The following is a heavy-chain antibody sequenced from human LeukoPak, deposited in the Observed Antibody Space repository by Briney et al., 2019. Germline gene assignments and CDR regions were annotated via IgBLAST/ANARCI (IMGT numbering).Heavy chain of an antibody. CDR1: GFTFSSYA. J-gene: IGHJ4*02. D-gene: IGHD6-13*01. Sequence: GGSLRLSCAASGFTFSSYAMSWVRQAPGKGLKWVSVISGSAGSTYYADSVKGRFTISRDNSKNTLYLQMNSLRAEDTAVYYCAKAIRGYSSSWTLDYWGQGTLVTVSS. CDR3: AKAIRGYSSSWTLDY. CDR2: ISGSAGST. V-gene: IGHV3-23*01.